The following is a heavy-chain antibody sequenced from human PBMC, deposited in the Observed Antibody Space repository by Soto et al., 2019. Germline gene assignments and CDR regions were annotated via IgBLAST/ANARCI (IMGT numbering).Heavy chain of an antibody. D-gene: IGHD6-13*01. CDR2: ISSSSSYI. V-gene: IGHV3-21*01. CDR3: ARDGKLLVQSGHYYYYMDV. J-gene: IGHJ6*03. Sequence: EVQLVESGGGLVKPGGSLRLSCAASGFTFSSYSMNWVRQAPGKGLEWVSSISSSSSYIYYADSVKGRFTISRDNAKNPLYRQMNSLRADDTAVYYCARDGKLLVQSGHYYYYMDVWGKGTAVT. CDR1: GFTFSSYS.